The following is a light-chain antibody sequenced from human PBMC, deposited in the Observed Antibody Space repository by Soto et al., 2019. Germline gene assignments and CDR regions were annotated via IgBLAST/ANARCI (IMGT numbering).Light chain of an antibody. CDR2: DVS. V-gene: IGLV2-11*01. CDR1: SSDVGGYNY. CDR3: CSYAGSYTSPYV. J-gene: IGLJ1*01. Sequence: QSALTQPASVSGSPGQSITISCTGTSSDVGGYNYVSWYQQHPGKAPKLMIYDVSKRPSGVPDRFSGSKSGNTASLTISGLQAEDEADYYCCSYAGSYTSPYVFGTGTKLTVL.